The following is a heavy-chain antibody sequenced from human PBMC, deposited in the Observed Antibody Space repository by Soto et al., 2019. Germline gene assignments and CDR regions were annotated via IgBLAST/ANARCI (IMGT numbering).Heavy chain of an antibody. V-gene: IGHV4-31*03. CDR1: GGSISSGGYY. CDR3: ARAHKPLSSGYYMHDY. Sequence: PSETLSLTCTVSGGSISSGGYYWSWIRQHPGKGLEWIGYIYYSGSTYYNPSLKSRVTISVDTSKNQFSLKLSSVTAADTAVYYCARAHKPLSSGYYMHDYWGQGTLVTVS. J-gene: IGHJ4*02. D-gene: IGHD3-22*01. CDR2: IYYSGST.